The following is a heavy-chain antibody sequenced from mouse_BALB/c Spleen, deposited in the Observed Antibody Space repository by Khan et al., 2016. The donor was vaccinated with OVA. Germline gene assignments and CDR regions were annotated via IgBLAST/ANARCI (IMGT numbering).Heavy chain of an antibody. D-gene: IGHD4-1*01. CDR2: ISYSGST. J-gene: IGHJ4*01. CDR3: ASALGRYYAMDD. V-gene: IGHV3-2*02. CDR1: GYSITSDYA. Sequence: EVQLQESGPGLVKPSQSLSLTCTVSGYSITSDYAWNWIRQFPGNKLEWMGYISYSGSTTYNPSLKSRISITRDTSKDQFFLQLKSVTSEDTATYSCASALGRYYAMDDWGQGTSVTVSS.